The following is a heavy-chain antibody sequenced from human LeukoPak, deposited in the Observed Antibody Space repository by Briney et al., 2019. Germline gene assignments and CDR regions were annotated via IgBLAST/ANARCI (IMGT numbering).Heavy chain of an antibody. Sequence: SETLSLTCTVSGGSISSYYWSWIRQPPGKGLEWIGYIYYSGSTNYNPSLKSRVTISVDTSKNQFSLKLSSVTAADTAVYYCARVYCSSTSCKGFDPWGQGTLVTVSS. V-gene: IGHV4-59*08. CDR2: IYYSGST. D-gene: IGHD2-2*01. J-gene: IGHJ5*02. CDR3: ARVYCSSTSCKGFDP. CDR1: GGSISSYY.